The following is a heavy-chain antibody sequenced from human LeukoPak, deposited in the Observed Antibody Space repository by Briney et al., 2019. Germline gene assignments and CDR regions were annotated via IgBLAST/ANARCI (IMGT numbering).Heavy chain of an antibody. CDR3: ARVGSAFDP. J-gene: IGHJ5*02. CDR1: GGSISSYY. Sequence: PSETLSLTCTVSGGSISSYYWSWIRQPPGKGLEWMGYIYYSGSTNYNPSPKSRVTISVDTSKNQFSLKLSSVTAADTAVYYCARVGSAFDPWGQGTLVTVSS. D-gene: IGHD2-15*01. V-gene: IGHV4-59*01. CDR2: IYYSGST.